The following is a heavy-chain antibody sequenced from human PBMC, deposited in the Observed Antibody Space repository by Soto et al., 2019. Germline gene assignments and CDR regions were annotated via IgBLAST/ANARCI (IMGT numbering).Heavy chain of an antibody. CDR1: GFTFSTYA. CDR3: AKEPLPLLTNHFDY. J-gene: IGHJ4*02. CDR2: ISASGATT. V-gene: IGHV3-23*01. Sequence: EVQLLESGGGLVQPGGSLRLSCAASGFTFSTYAMSWVRQAPGKGLEWVSSISASGATTYYADSVKGRFTISRDNSKNTLYLQINSLRAEDTAVYFCAKEPLPLLTNHFDYWGQGTLVTVSS.